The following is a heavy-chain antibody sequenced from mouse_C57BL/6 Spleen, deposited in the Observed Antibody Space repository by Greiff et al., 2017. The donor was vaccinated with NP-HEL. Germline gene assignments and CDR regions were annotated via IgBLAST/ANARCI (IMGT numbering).Heavy chain of an antibody. J-gene: IGHJ1*03. Sequence: VQLQQPGAELVRPGTSVKLSCKASGYTFTSYWMHWVKQRPGQGLEWIGVIDPSDSYTNYNQKFKGKATLTVDTSSSTAYMQLSSLTSEDSAVYYCARDGGYGSSLYFEVWGTGTTVTVAS. D-gene: IGHD1-1*01. CDR2: IDPSDSYT. V-gene: IGHV1-59*01. CDR1: GYTFTSYW. CDR3: ARDGGYGSSLYFEV.